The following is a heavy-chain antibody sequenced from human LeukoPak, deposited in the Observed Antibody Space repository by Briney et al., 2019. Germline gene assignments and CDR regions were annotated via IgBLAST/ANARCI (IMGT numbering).Heavy chain of an antibody. CDR2: IIPIFGTA. J-gene: IGHJ5*02. Sequence: SVKVSCKASGGTFSSYAISLVRQAPGQGLEWMGGIIPIFGTANYAQKFQGRVTITADESTSTAYMELSSLRSEDTAVYYCAIGGNWHGGVDPWGQGTPVTVSS. D-gene: IGHD4-23*01. V-gene: IGHV1-69*13. CDR1: GGTFSSYA. CDR3: AIGGNWHGGVDP.